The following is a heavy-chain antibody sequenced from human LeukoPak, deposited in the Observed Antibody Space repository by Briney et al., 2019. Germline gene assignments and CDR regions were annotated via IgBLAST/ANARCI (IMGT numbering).Heavy chain of an antibody. CDR3: ARDRQFHSYYYGSGSYYNWFDP. J-gene: IGHJ5*02. D-gene: IGHD3-10*01. CDR2: IYYSGST. V-gene: IGHV4-31*03. Sequence: SQTLSLTCTVSGGSISSGGYYWSWIRQHPGKGLEWIGYIYYSGSTYYNPSLKSRVTISVDTSKNQFSLKLSSVTAADTAVYYCARDRQFHSYYYGSGSYYNWFDPWGQGTLVTVSS. CDR1: GGSISSGGYY.